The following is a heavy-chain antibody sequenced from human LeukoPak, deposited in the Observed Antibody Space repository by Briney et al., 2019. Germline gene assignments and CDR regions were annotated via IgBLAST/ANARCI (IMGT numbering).Heavy chain of an antibody. D-gene: IGHD5-18*01. V-gene: IGHV4-34*01. CDR2: INHSGGT. CDR3: ARGQKWIQLWLPGNY. J-gene: IGHJ4*02. CDR1: GGSFSGYY. Sequence: SETLSLTCAVYGGSFSGYYWSWIRQPPGKGLEWIGEINHSGGTNYNPSLKSRVTISVDTSKNQFSLKLSSVTAADTAVYYCARGQKWIQLWLPGNYWGQGTLVTVSS.